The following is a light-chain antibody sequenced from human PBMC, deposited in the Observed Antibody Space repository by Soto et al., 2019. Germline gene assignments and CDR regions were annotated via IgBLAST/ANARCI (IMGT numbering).Light chain of an antibody. CDR1: QRVGTN. CDR3: QQYGSSGT. J-gene: IGKJ1*01. CDR2: GAS. Sequence: EIVLTQSPATLSLSPGGRATLSCWASQRVGTNLAWYQPKPGQAPRLLIYGASNRATGLPDRFSGSGSATDITLTISRLEPEDFAVYYCQQYGSSGTFGQGTKVDIK. V-gene: IGKV3-20*01.